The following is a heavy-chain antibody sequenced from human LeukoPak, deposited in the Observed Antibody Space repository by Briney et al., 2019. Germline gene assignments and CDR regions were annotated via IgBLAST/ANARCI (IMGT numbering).Heavy chain of an antibody. Sequence: PGGSLSLTCPASGVPFSSYAMTYSPLAQGMGREWVSGISSGGNTLHADPVKGRFTISRDNSKNTLDLQMDRLRAEDTAIYYCASRLDYFDYWGQGTLVTVSS. D-gene: IGHD3-16*01. CDR3: ASRLDYFDY. CDR1: GVPFSSYA. CDR2: ISSGGNT. V-gene: IGHV3-23*01. J-gene: IGHJ4*02.